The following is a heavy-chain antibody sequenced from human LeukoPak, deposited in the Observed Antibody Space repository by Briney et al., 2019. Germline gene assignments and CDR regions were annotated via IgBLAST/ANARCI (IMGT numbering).Heavy chain of an antibody. Sequence: GGSLRLSCAASGFTFNIYWMTWVRQGPGKGLEWVANIKQDGSEKKYVDSVKGRFTISRDNAKNSLYLQMNTLRAEDTAVYYCAVGASLAYWGQGTLVTVSS. J-gene: IGHJ4*02. CDR3: AVGASLAY. D-gene: IGHD1-26*01. CDR2: IKQDGSEK. V-gene: IGHV3-7*01. CDR1: GFTFNIYW.